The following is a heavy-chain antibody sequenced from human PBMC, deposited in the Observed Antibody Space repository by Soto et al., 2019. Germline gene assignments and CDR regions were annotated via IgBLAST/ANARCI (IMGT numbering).Heavy chain of an antibody. CDR1: GGSISSSSYY. CDR2: IYYSGST. J-gene: IGHJ4*02. CDR3: AVWYCSGGSCYSQIIDY. V-gene: IGHV4-39*01. Sequence: QLQLQESGPGLVKPSETLSLTCTVSGGSISSSSYYWGWIRQPPGKGLEWIGSIYYSGSTYYNPSLKSRVTISVDTSKNQFSLKLSSVTAADTAVYYCAVWYCSGGSCYSQIIDYWGQGTLVTVSS. D-gene: IGHD2-15*01.